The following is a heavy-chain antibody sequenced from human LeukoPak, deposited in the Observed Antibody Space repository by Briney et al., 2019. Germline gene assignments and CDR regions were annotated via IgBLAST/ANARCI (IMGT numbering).Heavy chain of an antibody. V-gene: IGHV3-48*03. CDR3: ARGSPQDYFDY. CDR2: ISSSGSTI. Sequence: GGSLRLSCAASGFTFSSYEMNWVRQAPGKGLEWVSYISSSGSTIYYADSVKGRFTISRYNAKNSLYLQMNRLRAEDTAVYYCARGSPQDYFDYWGQGTLVTVSS. CDR1: GFTFSSYE. J-gene: IGHJ4*02.